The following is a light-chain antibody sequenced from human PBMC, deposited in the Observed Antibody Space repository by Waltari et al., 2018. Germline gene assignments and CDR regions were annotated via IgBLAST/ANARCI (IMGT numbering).Light chain of an antibody. Sequence: DIQMTQSPSSLSASVGDRVTITCRASQTLTTVSNFLNWYQQKPGSAPRLLIYSASSLQSGVPSRFSGSGSGTHFTLTISDLQPEDFATYFCQQSYTTPITFGGGTRVDIK. V-gene: IGKV1-39*01. CDR1: QTLTTVSNF. J-gene: IGKJ4*01. CDR3: QQSYTTPIT. CDR2: SAS.